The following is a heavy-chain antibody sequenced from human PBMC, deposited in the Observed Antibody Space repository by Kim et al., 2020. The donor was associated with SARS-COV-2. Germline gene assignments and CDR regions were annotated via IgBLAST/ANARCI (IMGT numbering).Heavy chain of an antibody. Sequence: GGSLRLSCAASGFTFSSYGMHWVRQAPGKGLEWVAVIWYDGSNKYYADSVKGRFTISRDNSKNTLYLQMNSLRAEDTAVYYCAKDLVPKISSGMFDYWGQGPLVTVSS. D-gene: IGHD3-22*01. CDR3: AKDLVPKISSGMFDY. J-gene: IGHJ4*02. CDR1: GFTFSSYG. V-gene: IGHV3-33*06. CDR2: IWYDGSNK.